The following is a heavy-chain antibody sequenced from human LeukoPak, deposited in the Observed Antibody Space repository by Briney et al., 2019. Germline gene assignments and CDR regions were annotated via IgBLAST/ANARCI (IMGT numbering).Heavy chain of an antibody. V-gene: IGHV4-34*01. CDR3: ARGTRTAMVPRFDY. CDR2: INHSGST. Sequence: PSETLSLTCAVNGGSFRGYYWSWIRQPRGKGMEWIGEINHSGSTNYNPSLKSRVTISVDTSKNQFSLKLSSVTAADTAVYYCARGTRTAMVPRFDYWGQGTLVTVSS. D-gene: IGHD5-18*01. CDR1: GGSFRGYY. J-gene: IGHJ4*02.